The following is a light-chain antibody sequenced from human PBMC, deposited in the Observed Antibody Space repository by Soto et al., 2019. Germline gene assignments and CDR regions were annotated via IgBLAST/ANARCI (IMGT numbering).Light chain of an antibody. CDR2: EVS. CDR3: SSYTSSSPYV. CDR1: SSDVGGYNY. Sequence: QSALTQPASVSGSPGQSITISCTGTSSDVGGYNYVSWYQQHPGKAPKLMIYEVSNRPSGVSNRFSGSKSGNTASLTISGLQAEDEADYYCSSYTSSSPYVFGTWTKLTFL. J-gene: IGLJ1*01. V-gene: IGLV2-14*01.